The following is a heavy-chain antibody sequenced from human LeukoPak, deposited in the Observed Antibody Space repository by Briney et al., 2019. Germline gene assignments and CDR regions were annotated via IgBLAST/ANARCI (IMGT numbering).Heavy chain of an antibody. D-gene: IGHD3-22*01. CDR2: IYYSGST. CDR3: AGETYYYDSSGYYPDAFDI. Sequence: SETLSLTCTVSGGSISSGGYYWSWLRQHPGTGLEWIGYIYYSGSTYYNPSLKSRVTISVDTSKNQFSLKLSSVTAADTAVYYCAGETYYYDSSGYYPDAFDIWGQGTMVTVSS. J-gene: IGHJ3*02. V-gene: IGHV4-31*03. CDR1: GGSISSGGYY.